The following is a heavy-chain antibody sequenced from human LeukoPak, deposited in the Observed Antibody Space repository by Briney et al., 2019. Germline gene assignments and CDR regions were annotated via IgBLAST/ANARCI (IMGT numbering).Heavy chain of an antibody. V-gene: IGHV3-30*18. Sequence: GGSLRLSCAASGFTFSSYGMHWVRQAPGKGREWVAVISYDGSNKYYADSVKGRFTISRDNSKNTLYLQMNSLRPEDTAVYYCAKDSGSAFDYWGQGTLVTASS. CDR2: ISYDGSNK. J-gene: IGHJ4*02. D-gene: IGHD1-1*01. CDR3: AKDSGSAFDY. CDR1: GFTFSSYG.